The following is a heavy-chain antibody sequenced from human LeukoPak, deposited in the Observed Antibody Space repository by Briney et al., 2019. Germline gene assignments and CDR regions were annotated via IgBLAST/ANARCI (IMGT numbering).Heavy chain of an antibody. Sequence: SETLSLTCTVSGGSISSYYWGWIRQPPGKGLEWIGSIYNSESTYYNPSLKSRVTISVDTSKNQLSLKVSSVTAADTAVYYCASGEPRYSSRIVVGDNWGQGTLVTVSS. V-gene: IGHV4-39*07. CDR2: IYNSEST. D-gene: IGHD3-22*01. J-gene: IGHJ4*02. CDR1: GGSISSYY. CDR3: ASGEPRYSSRIVVGDN.